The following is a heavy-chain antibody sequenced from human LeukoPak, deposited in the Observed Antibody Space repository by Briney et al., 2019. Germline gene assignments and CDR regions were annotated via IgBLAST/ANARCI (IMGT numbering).Heavy chain of an antibody. J-gene: IGHJ4*02. CDR1: GFTFSGSA. Sequence: GGSLRLSCAASGFTFSGSAMHWVRQASGKGLEWVGRIRSKVNSYATAYAASLKGRFTISRDDSKNTAFLQMNSLKTEDTAVYFCTRTYSSSNFDYWGQGTLVIVSS. D-gene: IGHD6-13*01. CDR2: IRSKVNSYAT. CDR3: TRTYSSSNFDY. V-gene: IGHV3-73*01.